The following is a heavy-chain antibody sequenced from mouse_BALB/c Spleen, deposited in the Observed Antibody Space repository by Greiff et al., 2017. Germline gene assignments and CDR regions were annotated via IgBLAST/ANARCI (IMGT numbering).Heavy chain of an antibody. CDR1: GYTFTSYW. CDR3: AREDYRYDAWLAY. CDR2: INPSNGRT. D-gene: IGHD2-14*01. Sequence: QVQLQQPGAELVKPGASVKLSCKASGYTFTSYWMHWVKQRPGQGLEWIGEINPSNGRTNYNEKFKSKATLTVDKSSSTAYMQLSSLTSEDSAVYYCAREDYRYDAWLAYWGQGTLGTVSA. J-gene: IGHJ3*01. V-gene: IGHV1S81*02.